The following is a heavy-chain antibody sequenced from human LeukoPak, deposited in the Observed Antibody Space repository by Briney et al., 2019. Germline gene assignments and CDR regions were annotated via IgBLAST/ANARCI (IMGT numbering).Heavy chain of an antibody. D-gene: IGHD3-16*01. V-gene: IGHV4-39*07. CDR3: AREVYSFGGVVPTNPEYYFDY. Sequence: SETLSLTCTVSGDSISSGGYFWVWIRQPPGKGLEWIGSIYYSGSTYYNSSLRSRLTISVDRSKSQFSLRLSSVTAADTAVYYCAREVYSFGGVVPTNPEYYFDYWGQGTLVTVSS. CDR2: IYYSGST. J-gene: IGHJ4*02. CDR1: GDSISSGGYF.